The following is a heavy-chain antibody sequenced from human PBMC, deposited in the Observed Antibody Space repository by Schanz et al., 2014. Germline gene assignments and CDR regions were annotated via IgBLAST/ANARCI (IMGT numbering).Heavy chain of an antibody. J-gene: IGHJ5*02. CDR3: ARPALWFGDNCFDP. Sequence: VQLLESGGGLAQPGGSLRLSCAASGFTLSNYAMSWVRQAPGKGLEWVAVIWSDGTNEYYADSVKGRFTISRDNSKNTLYLQMNSLRAEDTAVYYCARPALWFGDNCFDPWGQGTLVTVSS. V-gene: IGHV3-33*08. CDR2: IWSDGTNE. CDR1: GFTLSNYA. D-gene: IGHD3-10*01.